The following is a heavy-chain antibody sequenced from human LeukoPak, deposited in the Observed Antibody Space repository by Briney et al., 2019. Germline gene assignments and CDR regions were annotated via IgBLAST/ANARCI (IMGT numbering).Heavy chain of an antibody. CDR1: GGSISSSSYY. V-gene: IGHV4-39*07. J-gene: IGHJ5*02. CDR2: IYYSGST. Sequence: SETLSLTCTVSGGSISSSSYYWGWIRQPPGKGLEWIGSIYYSGSTYYNPSLKSRVTISVDTSKNQFSLKLSSVTAADTAVYYCARTLDDSSGYYYYSARYNWFDPWGQGTLVTVSS. CDR3: ARTLDDSSGYYYYSARYNWFDP. D-gene: IGHD3-22*01.